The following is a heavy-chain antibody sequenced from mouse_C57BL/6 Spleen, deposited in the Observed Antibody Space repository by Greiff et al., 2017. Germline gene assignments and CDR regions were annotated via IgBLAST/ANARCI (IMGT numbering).Heavy chain of an antibody. V-gene: IGHV1-80*01. D-gene: IGHD1-1*01. Sequence: VQLQQSGAELVKPGASVKISCKASGYAFSSYWMNWVKQRPGKGLEWIGQIYPGDGDTNYNGKFKGKATLTADKSSSTAYMQLSSLTSEDSAVYFCARWDHYYGSRDPDYWGQGTTLTVSS. J-gene: IGHJ2*01. CDR1: GYAFSSYW. CDR3: ARWDHYYGSRDPDY. CDR2: IYPGDGDT.